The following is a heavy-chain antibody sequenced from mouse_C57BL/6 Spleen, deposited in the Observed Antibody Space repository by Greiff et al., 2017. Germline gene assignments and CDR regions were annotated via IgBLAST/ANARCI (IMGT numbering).Heavy chain of an antibody. V-gene: IGHV7-3*01. J-gene: IGHJ4*01. CDR1: GFTFTDYY. D-gene: IGHD1-1*01. Sequence: EVQRVESGGGLVQPGGSLSLSCAASGFTFTDYYMSWVRQPPGKALEWLGFIRNKANGYTTEYSASVKGRFTISRDNSQSILYLQMNALRAEDSATYYCARFVVAYYAMDYWGQGTSVTVSS. CDR3: ARFVVAYYAMDY. CDR2: IRNKANGYTT.